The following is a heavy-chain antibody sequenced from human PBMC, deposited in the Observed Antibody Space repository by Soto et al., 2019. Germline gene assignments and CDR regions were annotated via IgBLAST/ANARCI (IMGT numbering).Heavy chain of an antibody. CDR3: ARGEDYGDAFAI. CDR1: GYTFTSYA. Sequence: SVKVSGKASGYTFTSYAMHWVRQAPGQRLEWMGWINAGNGNTKYSQKFQGRVTITRDTSASTAYMELSSLRSEDTAVYYCARGEDYGDAFAIWGHGTMVTVSS. D-gene: IGHD4-17*01. CDR2: INAGNGNT. J-gene: IGHJ3*02. V-gene: IGHV1-3*01.